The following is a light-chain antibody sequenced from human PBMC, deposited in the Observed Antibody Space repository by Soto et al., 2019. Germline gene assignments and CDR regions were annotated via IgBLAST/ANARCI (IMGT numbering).Light chain of an antibody. Sequence: QPVLTQPPSASASLGASVTLTCTLTSGYSNYKVDWYQQRPGKGPRFVMRVGSGGIVGSKGDGIPDRFSVLGSGLNRYLTIKIIQEEDESDSHCGADHGSGSNPMWVFGGGTKLTVL. CDR1: SGYSNYK. CDR2: VGSGGIVG. V-gene: IGLV9-49*01. CDR3: GADHGSGSNPMWV. J-gene: IGLJ2*01.